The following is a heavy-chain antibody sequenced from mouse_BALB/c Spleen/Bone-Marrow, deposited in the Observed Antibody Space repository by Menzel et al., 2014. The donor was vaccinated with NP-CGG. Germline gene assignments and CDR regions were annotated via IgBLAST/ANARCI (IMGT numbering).Heavy chain of an antibody. CDR1: GFTFSNYD. J-gene: IGHJ4*01. CDR2: ISSGVSYT. V-gene: IGHV5-6*01. CDR3: ARHNYGYFAMDY. D-gene: IGHD1-1*01. Sequence: EVHLVESGGDLVKPGGSLKLSCATSGFTFSNYDVSWVRQTPDKRLEWVAIISSGVSYTYYPDSVKERFTISRDNAKNTLYLQMSSLKSEDTAMYFCARHNYGYFAMDYWGQGTSVTVSS.